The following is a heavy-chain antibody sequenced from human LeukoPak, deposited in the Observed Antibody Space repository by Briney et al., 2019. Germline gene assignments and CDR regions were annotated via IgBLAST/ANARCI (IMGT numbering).Heavy chain of an antibody. Sequence: ASETLSLTCTVSGGSISSSSYYWGWIRQPPGKGLEWIGSIYYSGSTYYNPSLKSRVTISVDTSKNQFSLKLSSVTAADTAVYYCARVRATRGVYWGQGTLVTVPS. V-gene: IGHV4-39*07. CDR1: GGSISSSSYY. J-gene: IGHJ4*02. D-gene: IGHD1-26*01. CDR3: ARVRATRGVY. CDR2: IYYSGST.